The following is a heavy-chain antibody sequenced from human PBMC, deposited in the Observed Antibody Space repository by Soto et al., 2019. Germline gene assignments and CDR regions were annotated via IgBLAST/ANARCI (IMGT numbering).Heavy chain of an antibody. V-gene: IGHV3-48*03. CDR3: ARVLNWFGTFFDK. CDR1: GFTFSRYD. Sequence: EVQLVESGGGLVQPGGSLRLSCAASGFTFSRYDMIWVRQAPGKGLEWVSYINTRGSVIYYAASVGGRFTISRDNGKDSLFLQMNSLTVEDTAHYYCARVLNWFGTFFDKWGQGALVTVSS. D-gene: IGHD3-10*01. CDR2: INTRGSVI. J-gene: IGHJ4*02.